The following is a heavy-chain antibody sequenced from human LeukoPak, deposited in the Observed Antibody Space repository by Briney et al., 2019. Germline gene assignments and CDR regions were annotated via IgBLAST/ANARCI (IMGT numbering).Heavy chain of an antibody. CDR1: GGSFSGYY. V-gene: IGHV4-34*01. J-gene: IGHJ6*03. CDR2: INHSGST. CDR3: ARQPTYYYGSGSYYFPDYYYYYYMDV. Sequence: SETLSLTCAVYGGSFSGYYWSWIRQPPGKGLEWIGEINHSGSTYYNPSLKSRVTISVDTSKNQFSLKLSSVTAADTAVYYCARQPTYYYGSGSYYFPDYYYYYYMDVWGKGTTVTISS. D-gene: IGHD3-10*01.